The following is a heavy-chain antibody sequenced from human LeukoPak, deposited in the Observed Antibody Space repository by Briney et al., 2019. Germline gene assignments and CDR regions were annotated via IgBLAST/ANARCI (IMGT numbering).Heavy chain of an antibody. V-gene: IGHV3-30*18. CDR3: AKDPGIAAAGRGDFQH. CDR2: ISYDGSNK. CDR1: GFTFSSYG. Sequence: GRSLRLSCAASGFTFSSYGMHWVRQALGKGLEWVAVISYDGSNKYYADSVKGRFTISRDNSKNTLYLQMNSLRAEDTAVYYCAKDPGIAAAGRGDFQHWGQGTLVTVSS. D-gene: IGHD6-13*01. J-gene: IGHJ1*01.